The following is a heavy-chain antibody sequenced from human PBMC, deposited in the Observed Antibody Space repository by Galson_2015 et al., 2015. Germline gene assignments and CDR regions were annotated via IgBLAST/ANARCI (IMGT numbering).Heavy chain of an antibody. CDR3: TKDTPHTYGALEF. CDR2: IKSRGGGETT. D-gene: IGHD4/OR15-4a*01. V-gene: IGHV3-15*01. J-gene: IGHJ4*02. CDR1: GLPFSDAW. Sequence: LRLSCAGSGLPFSDAWMTWVRQAPGKGLEWVGRIKSRGGGETTDYAAPVEGRFIISRDDSKNTLYLQMNSLKTDDTAVYYCTKDTPHTYGALEFWGQGTLVTVSS.